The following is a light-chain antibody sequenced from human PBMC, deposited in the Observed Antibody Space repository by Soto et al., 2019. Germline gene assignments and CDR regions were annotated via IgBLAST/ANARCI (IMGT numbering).Light chain of an antibody. V-gene: IGKV3-11*01. Sequence: EIVMTQSPATLSVSPGERATLSCRASQNVNSNLAWYQQKPGQAPRLLIYDASNRATGIPARFSGSGSGTDFTLTISSLEPEDFAVYYCQQRSNPFTFGPGTKVDIK. CDR1: QNVNSN. CDR3: QQRSNPFT. CDR2: DAS. J-gene: IGKJ3*01.